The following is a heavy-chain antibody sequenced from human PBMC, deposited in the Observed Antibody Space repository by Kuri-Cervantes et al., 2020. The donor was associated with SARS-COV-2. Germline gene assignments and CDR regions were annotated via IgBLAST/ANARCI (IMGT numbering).Heavy chain of an antibody. V-gene: IGHV4-4*07. CDR1: GGSISSYY. J-gene: IGHJ6*03. D-gene: IGHD3-9*01. CDR3: ARDFDWLSTQDGYMDV. Sequence: GSLRLSCTVSGGSISSYYWSWIRQPAGKGLEWIGRIYTSGSTNYNPSLKSRVTMSVDTSKNQFSLKLSSVTAADTAVYYCARDFDWLSTQDGYMDVWGKGTTVTVSS. CDR2: IYTSGST.